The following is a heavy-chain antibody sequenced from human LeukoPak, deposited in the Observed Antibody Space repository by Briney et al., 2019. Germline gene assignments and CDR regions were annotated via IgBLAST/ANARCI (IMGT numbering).Heavy chain of an antibody. V-gene: IGHV3-30*04. CDR1: GFTFSSYA. CDR2: ISYDGSNK. CDR3: ARPLGRDYYYGMDV. Sequence: GRSLRLSCAASGFTFSSYAMHWVRQAPGKGLEWVAVISYDGSNKYYADSVKSRFTISRDNSKNTLYLQMNSLRAEDTAVYYCARPLGRDYYYGMDVWGKGTTVTVSS. D-gene: IGHD3/OR15-3a*01. J-gene: IGHJ6*04.